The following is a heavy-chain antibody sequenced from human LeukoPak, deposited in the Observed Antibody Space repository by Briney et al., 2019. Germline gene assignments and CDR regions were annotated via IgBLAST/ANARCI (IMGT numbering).Heavy chain of an antibody. CDR1: GGSFSGYY. Sequence: PSETLSLTCAVYGGSFSGYYCSWIRQPPGKGLGWIGEINHSGSTNYNPSLKSRVTISVDTSKNQFSLKLSSVTAADTAVYYCARGHRHWFDPWGQGNLVTVSS. CDR3: ARGHRHWFDP. V-gene: IGHV4-34*01. J-gene: IGHJ5*02. CDR2: INHSGST.